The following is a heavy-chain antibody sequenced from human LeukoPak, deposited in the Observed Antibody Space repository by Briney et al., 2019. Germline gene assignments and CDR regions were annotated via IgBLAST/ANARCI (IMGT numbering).Heavy chain of an antibody. V-gene: IGHV3-33*01. CDR2: IWYDGSNK. CDR3: ARDGLTVDYGDFFFLSY. D-gene: IGHD4-17*01. J-gene: IGHJ4*02. CDR1: GFTFSSYG. Sequence: HPGRSLRLSCAASGFTFSSYGMHWVRQAPGKGLEWVAVIWYDGSNKYYADSVKGRFTISRDNSKNTLYLQMNSLGAEDTAVYYCARDGLTVDYGDFFFLSYWGQGTLVTVSS.